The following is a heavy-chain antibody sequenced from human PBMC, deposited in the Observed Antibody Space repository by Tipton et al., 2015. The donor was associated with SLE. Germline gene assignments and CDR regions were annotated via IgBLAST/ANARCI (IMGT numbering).Heavy chain of an antibody. Sequence: TLSLTCTVSGGSISSGSYYWSWIRQPAGKGLEWIGSIYYSGSTYYNPSLKSRVTISVDTSKNQFSLKLSSVTAADTAVYYCARGGGEVRDLLWHWGQGTLVTVSS. D-gene: IGHD3-10*01. J-gene: IGHJ1*01. CDR1: GGSISSGSYY. CDR2: IYYSGST. CDR3: ARGGGEVRDLLWH. V-gene: IGHV4-61*10.